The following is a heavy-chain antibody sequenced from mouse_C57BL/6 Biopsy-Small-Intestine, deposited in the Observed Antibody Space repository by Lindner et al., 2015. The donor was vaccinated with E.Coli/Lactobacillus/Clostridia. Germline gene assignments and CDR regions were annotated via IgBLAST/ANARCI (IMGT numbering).Heavy chain of an antibody. V-gene: IGHV10-1*01. J-gene: IGHJ4*01. Sequence: EVQLQESGGGLVQPKGSLKLSCAASGFSFNTYAMNWVRQAPGKGLEWVARIRSKSNNYATYYADSVKDRFTISRDDSESMLYLQMNNLQTEDTAVYYGVRRGSATVGYAMDYWGQGTSVTVSS. CDR2: IRSKSNNYAT. CDR1: GFSFNTYA. CDR3: VRRGSATVGYAMDY. D-gene: IGHD1-1*01.